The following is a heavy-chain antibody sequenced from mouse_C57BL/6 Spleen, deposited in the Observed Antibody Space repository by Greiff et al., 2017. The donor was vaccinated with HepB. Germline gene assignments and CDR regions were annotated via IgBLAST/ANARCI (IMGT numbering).Heavy chain of an antibody. CDR1: GYTFTSYW. Sequence: QVQLQQPGAELVKPGASVKLSCKASGYTFTSYWMHWVKRRPGQGLEWIGMIHPNSGSTNYNEKFKSKATLTVDKSSSTAYMQLSSLTSEDSAVYYCARMDYDYDGGPHAMDYWGQGTSVTVSS. CDR3: ARMDYDYDGGPHAMDY. V-gene: IGHV1-64*01. CDR2: IHPNSGST. J-gene: IGHJ4*01. D-gene: IGHD2-4*01.